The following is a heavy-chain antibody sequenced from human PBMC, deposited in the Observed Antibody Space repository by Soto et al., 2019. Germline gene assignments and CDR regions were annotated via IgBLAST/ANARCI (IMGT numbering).Heavy chain of an antibody. CDR1: GFSFSTSA. Sequence: GSLRLSCAASGFSFSTSAMHWVRQAPGKGLEWVAVISADGSKKYYEDSVKGRFTISRDNTKKTLSLQMASLRVEDTALYYCAKAQKRYCSGGSCYSIDYWGQGTLVTVSS. CDR2: ISADGSKK. V-gene: IGHV3-30-3*01. CDR3: AKAQKRYCSGGSCYSIDY. J-gene: IGHJ4*02. D-gene: IGHD2-15*01.